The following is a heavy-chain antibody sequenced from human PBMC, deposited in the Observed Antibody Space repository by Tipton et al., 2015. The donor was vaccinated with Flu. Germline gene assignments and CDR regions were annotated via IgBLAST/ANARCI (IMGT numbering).Heavy chain of an antibody. CDR1: GGSISSSNW. J-gene: IGHJ4*02. Sequence: TPSLTCAVSGGSISSSNWWSWVRQPPGKGLEWIGEIYHSGSTNYNPSLKSRVTISVDKSKNQFSLKLSSVTAADTAVYYCAGSGDTTGTRAVDYWGQGTLVTVSS. D-gene: IGHD1-1*01. V-gene: IGHV4-4*02. CDR3: AGSGDTTGTRAVDY. CDR2: IYHSGST.